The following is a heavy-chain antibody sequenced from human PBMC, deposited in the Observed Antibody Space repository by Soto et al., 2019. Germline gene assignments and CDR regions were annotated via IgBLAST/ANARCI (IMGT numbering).Heavy chain of an antibody. CDR1: GFTFSSYA. CDR3: ARDGDGGRDGVQIVPTTPDLNYYYYGMDV. Sequence: GGSLRLSCAASGFTFSSYAIHWVRQAPGKGLEWVAVISYDGSNKYYADSVEGRFTISRDNSKNTLYLQMNSLRAEDTAVYYCARDGDGGRDGVQIVPTTPDLNYYYYGMDVWGQGTTVTVSS. J-gene: IGHJ6*02. V-gene: IGHV3-30-3*01. CDR2: ISYDGSNK. D-gene: IGHD5-12*01.